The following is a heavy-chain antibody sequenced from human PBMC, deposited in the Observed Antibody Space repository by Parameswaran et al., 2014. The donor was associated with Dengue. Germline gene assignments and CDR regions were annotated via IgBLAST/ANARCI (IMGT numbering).Heavy chain of an antibody. D-gene: IGHD4-17*01. CDR3: ARWDQYSYGDLDY. J-gene: IGHJ4*02. Sequence: WIRQPPGKGLEWVSHISRTGSSTKYVDSVKGRFTISRDNAKESLFLQMNSLGVEDTAVYFCARWDQYSYGDLDYWGQGTVVTVSS. V-gene: IGHV3-11*01. CDR2: ISRTGSST.